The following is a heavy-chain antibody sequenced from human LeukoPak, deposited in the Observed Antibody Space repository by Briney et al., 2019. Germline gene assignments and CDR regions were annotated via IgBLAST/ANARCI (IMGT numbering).Heavy chain of an antibody. D-gene: IGHD3-22*01. CDR2: MNPNSGNT. CDR1: GYTFTSYD. V-gene: IGHV1-8*01. CDR3: ARDLAWGYCDPGHCDSSNWYTEDWLDF. J-gene: IGHJ5*01. Sequence: ASVKVSCKASGYTFTSYDINWVRQATGQGLEWMGWMNPNSGNTGYAQKFQGRVTMTRNTSISTAYMELSSLRSEDTATYYCARDLAWGYCDPGHCDSSNWYTEDWLDFWGQGTLVSVSS.